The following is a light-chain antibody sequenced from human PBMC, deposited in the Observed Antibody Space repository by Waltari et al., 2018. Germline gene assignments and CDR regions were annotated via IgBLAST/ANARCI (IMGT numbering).Light chain of an antibody. CDR2: GAT. CDR1: SNDIGNYDL. Sequence: QSALTQPASVSGSPGQSITLSCTGTSNDIGNYDLVSWYQQRPGESPKLLMYGATKRPSVVSNRVSGSKSGKTASLTISGLQTEDEADYYCFSFVAANSFVFGPGTKVTVL. J-gene: IGLJ1*01. V-gene: IGLV2-23*01. CDR3: FSFVAANSFV.